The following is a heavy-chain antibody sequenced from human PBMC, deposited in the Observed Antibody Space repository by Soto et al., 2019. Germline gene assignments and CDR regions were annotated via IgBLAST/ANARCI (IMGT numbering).Heavy chain of an antibody. CDR1: GFTFSSYA. D-gene: IGHD5-12*01. J-gene: IGHJ4*02. Sequence: PGGSLRLSCSASGFTFSSYAMHWVRQAPGKGLEYVSAINSNGGSTYYADSVKGRFTISRDNSKNTLYLQMSSLRAEDTAVYYCVKAVLGGYDLFDYWGQGPLVTVSS. V-gene: IGHV3-64D*06. CDR2: INSNGGST. CDR3: VKAVLGGYDLFDY.